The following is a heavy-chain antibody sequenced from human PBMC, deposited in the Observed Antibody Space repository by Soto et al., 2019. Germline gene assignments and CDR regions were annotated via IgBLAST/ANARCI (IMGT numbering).Heavy chain of an antibody. CDR3: AREDPLVGATDY. D-gene: IGHD1-26*01. Sequence: GGSLRLSCAASEFSFDDSAMSWVRQAPGKGLEWVSSITYTGVSTYYADSVKGRFTISRDNSKNTLYLQMNSLRAEDTAVYYCAREDPLVGATDYWGQGTLVTVSS. CDR2: ITYTGVST. CDR1: EFSFDDSA. V-gene: IGHV3-23*01. J-gene: IGHJ4*02.